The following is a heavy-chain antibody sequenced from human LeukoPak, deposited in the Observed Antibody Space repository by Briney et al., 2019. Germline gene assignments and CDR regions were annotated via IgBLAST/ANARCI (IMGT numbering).Heavy chain of an antibody. V-gene: IGHV4-34*12. CDR3: ASGGYCSSGSCYVGSSPAGELFDY. CDR1: GGSFSGYY. D-gene: IGHD2-15*01. J-gene: IGHJ4*02. CDR2: IIHSGST. Sequence: SETLSLTCAVYGGSFSGYYWSWIRQPPGKGLEWIGEIIHSGSTDYNPSLKSRVTISVDTSKNQFSLKLSSVTAEDTAVYYCASGGYCSSGSCYVGSSPAGELFDYWGQATLVTVSS.